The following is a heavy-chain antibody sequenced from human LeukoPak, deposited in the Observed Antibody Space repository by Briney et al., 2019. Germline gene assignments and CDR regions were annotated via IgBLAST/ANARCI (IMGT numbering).Heavy chain of an antibody. CDR2: IGSSSSII. CDR3: ARSAPLTTISLFDY. D-gene: IGHD4-17*01. Sequence: GGSLRLSCAASGFTFNTYRMNWVRQAPWKGLEWVSYIGSSSSIIYYADSVKGRFTVSRDNAKNSLFLRMSSLRDEDTAVYYCARSAPLTTISLFDYWGPGTLVTVSS. CDR1: GFTFNTYR. V-gene: IGHV3-48*02. J-gene: IGHJ4*02.